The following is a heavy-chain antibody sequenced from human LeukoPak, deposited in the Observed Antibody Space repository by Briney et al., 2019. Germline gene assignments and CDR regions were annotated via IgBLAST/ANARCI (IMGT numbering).Heavy chain of an antibody. V-gene: IGHV4-59*08. D-gene: IGHD6-19*01. CDR3: ARPSSWLVRGGAFDI. CDR2: IYYSGST. Sequence: SETLSLTCTVSGGSISSYYWSWIRQPPGKGLEWIGYIYYSGSTNYNPSLKSRVTISVDTSKNQFSLKLSSVTAADTAVYYCARPSSWLVRGGAFDIWGQGTMVTVSS. J-gene: IGHJ3*02. CDR1: GGSISSYY.